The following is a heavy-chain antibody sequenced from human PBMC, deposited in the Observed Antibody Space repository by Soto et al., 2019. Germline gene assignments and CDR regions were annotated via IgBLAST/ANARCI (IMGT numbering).Heavy chain of an antibody. J-gene: IGHJ4*02. V-gene: IGHV1-3*01. CDR1: GYTFTSYA. CDR2: INAGNGNT. CDR3: ARDIGDYDILTGPFDY. Sequence: ASVPVSCKASGYTFTSYAMHWVRQTPGQRLEWMGWINAGNGNTKYSQKFQGRVTITRDTSASTAYMELSSLRSEDTAVYYCARDIGDYDILTGPFDYWGQGTLVTVSS. D-gene: IGHD3-9*01.